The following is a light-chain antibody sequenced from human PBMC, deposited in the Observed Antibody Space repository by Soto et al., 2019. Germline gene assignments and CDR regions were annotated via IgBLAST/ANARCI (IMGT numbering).Light chain of an antibody. CDR1: SGHSSYA. V-gene: IGLV4-69*02. Sequence: QLVLTQSPSASASLGASVKLTCTLSSGHSSYAIAWHQQQPEKGPRYLMKLNSDGSHHKGDGIPDRFSGSSSGAERYLTISSLQSEDEADYSCQTWGTGIQVFGGGTQLTVL. CDR3: QTWGTGIQV. CDR2: LNSDGSH. J-gene: IGLJ3*02.